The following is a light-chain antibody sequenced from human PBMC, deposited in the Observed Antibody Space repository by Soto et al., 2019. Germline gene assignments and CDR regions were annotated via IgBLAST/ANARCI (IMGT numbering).Light chain of an antibody. Sequence: DIQLTQSPSFLSPSIGESFTITCRASQVISTSLAWYQVKPGKAPKLLIYAASTLESGVPSRFSGSGSGTDFSLTISSLQPEDVATYYCQYLNSFPLTFGGGTKVDI. CDR2: AAS. CDR1: QVISTS. J-gene: IGKJ4*01. V-gene: IGKV1-9*01. CDR3: QYLNSFPLT.